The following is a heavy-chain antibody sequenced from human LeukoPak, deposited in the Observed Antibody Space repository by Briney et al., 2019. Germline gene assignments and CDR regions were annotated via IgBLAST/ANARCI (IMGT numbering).Heavy chain of an antibody. Sequence: PSETLSLTCTVSSDSLRIGNYYWPWPRQPGGEGLEWIVRINASGITNYNPSLKSRSTRSTHTAKHQFSQNVTPVTPAPPAFYLCARGLFGYGPQYDYYLDVWGEGTTVAVSS. V-gene: IGHV4-61*02. D-gene: IGHD3-16*01. CDR1: SDSLRIGNYY. CDR2: INASGIT. CDR3: ARGLFGYGPQYDYYLDV. J-gene: IGHJ6*03.